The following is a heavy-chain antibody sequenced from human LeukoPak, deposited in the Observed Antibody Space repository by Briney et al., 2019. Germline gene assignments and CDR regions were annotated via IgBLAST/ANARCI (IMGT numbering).Heavy chain of an antibody. CDR2: IYHSGST. CDR1: GGSISSGGYS. D-gene: IGHD3-22*01. V-gene: IGHV4-30-2*01. Sequence: SQTLSLTCAVSGGSISSGGYSWSWIRQPPGKGLEWSGYIYHSGSTYYNPSLKSRVTISVDRSKNQFSLKLSSVTAADTAVYYCARASYYYDSSGYPARFDPWGQGTLVTVSS. CDR3: ARASYYYDSSGYPARFDP. J-gene: IGHJ5*02.